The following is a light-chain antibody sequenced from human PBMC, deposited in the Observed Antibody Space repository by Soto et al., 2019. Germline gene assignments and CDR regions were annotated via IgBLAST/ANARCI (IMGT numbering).Light chain of an antibody. CDR2: DVS. CDR3: SSYTGSGTVL. J-gene: IGLJ2*01. CDR1: SSDVGDYNY. V-gene: IGLV2-14*03. Sequence: QSVLTQPASVSGSPGQSITISCTGTSSDVGDYNYVSWYQYHPGKAPKLMIYDVSNRPSGVSNRFSGSKSGNTASLSISGLQAEDEADYYCSSYTGSGTVLFGGGTKLTVL.